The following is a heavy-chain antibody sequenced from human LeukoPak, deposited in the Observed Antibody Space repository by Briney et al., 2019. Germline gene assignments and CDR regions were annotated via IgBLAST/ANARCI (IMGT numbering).Heavy chain of an antibody. D-gene: IGHD1-26*01. CDR1: GGSISGFY. J-gene: IGHJ4*02. V-gene: IGHV4-59*01. Sequence: PSETLSLTCTVSGGSISGFYWSWIRQPPGKGLEWIGHIYYSGSTSYNPSIKSRVTISVDTSKNQFSLTLTSVTVADTAVYYCARSGSTAFDYWGQGTLVTVSS. CDR2: IYYSGST. CDR3: ARSGSTAFDY.